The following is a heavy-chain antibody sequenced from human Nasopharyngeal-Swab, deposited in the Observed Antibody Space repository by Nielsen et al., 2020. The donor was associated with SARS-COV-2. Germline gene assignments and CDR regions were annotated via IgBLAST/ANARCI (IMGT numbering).Heavy chain of an antibody. CDR1: RFTFSSYA. D-gene: IGHD2-2*01. CDR3: AKRPYCGSNSCYYYFDY. V-gene: IGHV3-23*01. J-gene: IGHJ4*02. CDR2: ISGSGGST. Sequence: GGSLRLSCAASRFTFSSYAMSWVRQAPGKGLEWVSAISGSGGSTYYADPVKGRFTISRDNSKNTLYLQMNSLRAEDTAVYYCAKRPYCGSNSCYYYFDYWGQGTLVTVSS.